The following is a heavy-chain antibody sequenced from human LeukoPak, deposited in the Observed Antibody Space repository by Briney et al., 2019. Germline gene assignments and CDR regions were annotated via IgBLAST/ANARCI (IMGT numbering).Heavy chain of an antibody. Sequence: SETLSLTCTVSGGSISSSSYYWGWIRQPPGKGLEWIGSIYYSGSTYYHPSLKSRVTISVDTSKNQFSLKLSSVTAADTAVYYCARDDDSSSWYRWFDPWGQGTLVTVSS. J-gene: IGHJ5*02. CDR1: GGSISSSSYY. CDR2: IYYSGST. V-gene: IGHV4-39*07. CDR3: ARDDDSSSWYRWFDP. D-gene: IGHD6-13*01.